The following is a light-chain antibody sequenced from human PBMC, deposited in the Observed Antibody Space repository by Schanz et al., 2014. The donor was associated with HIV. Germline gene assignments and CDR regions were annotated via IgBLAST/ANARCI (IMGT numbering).Light chain of an antibody. CDR3: SSYTSSSTGV. CDR2: DNT. CDR1: SSNIGADYD. V-gene: IGLV1-40*01. Sequence: QSVLTQPPSVSGAPGQRVTISCTGSSSNIGADYDVHWYQLLPGTAPKLLIFDNTNRPSGVPARFSGSISGSSASLAITGLRAEDEADYYCSSYTSSSTGVFGGGTKVTVL. J-gene: IGLJ3*02.